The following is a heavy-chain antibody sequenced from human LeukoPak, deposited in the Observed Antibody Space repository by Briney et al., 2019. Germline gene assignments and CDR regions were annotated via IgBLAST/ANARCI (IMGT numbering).Heavy chain of an antibody. V-gene: IGHV4-39*01. J-gene: IGHJ4*02. CDR3: ARQPRAGSGWYEPFDY. CDR1: GGFISSSSYY. D-gene: IGHD6-19*01. CDR2: IYYSGST. Sequence: PSETLSLTCTVSGGFISSSSYYWGWIRQPPGKGLEWIGSIYYSGSTYYNPSLKSRVTISVDTSKNQFSLKLSSVTAADTAVYYCARQPRAGSGWYEPFDYWGQGTLVTVSS.